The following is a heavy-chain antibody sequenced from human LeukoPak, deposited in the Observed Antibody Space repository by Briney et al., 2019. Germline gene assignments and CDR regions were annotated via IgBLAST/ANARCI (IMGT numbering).Heavy chain of an antibody. V-gene: IGHV3-48*01. J-gene: IGHJ6*03. CDR1: GFTFSTHA. Sequence: GGSLRLSCAASGFTFSTHAMAWARQAPGKGLEWLSYISGSTNVIYYADSVKGRFTISRDNAKDSLYLDMNSLKAEDTAVYYCARGLYYMDVWGKGTTVTVSS. CDR2: ISGSTNVI. CDR3: ARGLYYMDV.